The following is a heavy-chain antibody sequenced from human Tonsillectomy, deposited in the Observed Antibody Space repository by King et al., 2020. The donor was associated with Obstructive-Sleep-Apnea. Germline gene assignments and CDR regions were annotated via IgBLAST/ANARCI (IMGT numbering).Heavy chain of an antibody. CDR1: GGSISSYNW. D-gene: IGHD3-10*01. V-gene: IGHV4-4*02. Sequence: VQLQESGPGLVKPSGTLSLTCAVSGGSISSYNWWSWVRQPPGKGLEWIGEIYHSGITNYNPSLKSRVTISVDKSKNQFSLKLSSVTAADTAVYYCARDPHPLVRAVIIHNWFDPWGQGTLVTVSS. J-gene: IGHJ5*02. CDR2: IYHSGIT. CDR3: ARDPHPLVRAVIIHNWFDP.